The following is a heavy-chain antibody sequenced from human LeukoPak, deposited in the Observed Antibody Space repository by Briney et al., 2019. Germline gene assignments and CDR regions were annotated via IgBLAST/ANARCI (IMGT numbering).Heavy chain of an antibody. V-gene: IGHV4-59*01. CDR2: IYYSGST. CDR3: ARDSSTNYYDSSGPPVYYYMDV. D-gene: IGHD3-22*01. Sequence: SETLSLTCTVSGGSISSYYWSWIRQPPGEGLEWIGYIYYSGSTNYNPSLKSRVTISVDTSKNQFSLKLSSVTAADTAVYYCARDSSTNYYDSSGPPVYYYMDVWGKGTTVTVSS. CDR1: GGSISSYY. J-gene: IGHJ6*03.